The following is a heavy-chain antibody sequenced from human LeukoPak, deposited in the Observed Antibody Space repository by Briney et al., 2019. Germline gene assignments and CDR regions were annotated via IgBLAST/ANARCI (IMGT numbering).Heavy chain of an antibody. J-gene: IGHJ4*02. CDR2: IWYDGSNK. D-gene: IGHD2-15*01. CDR1: GFTFSSYG. V-gene: IGHV3-33*01. CDR3: AREGVAATIDY. Sequence: GGSLRLSCAASGFTFSSYGMHWVRQAPGKGLEWVAVIWYDGSNKYYAASVKGRSTISRDNSKNTPYLQMNSLRAEDTAVYYCAREGVAATIDYWGQGTLVTVSS.